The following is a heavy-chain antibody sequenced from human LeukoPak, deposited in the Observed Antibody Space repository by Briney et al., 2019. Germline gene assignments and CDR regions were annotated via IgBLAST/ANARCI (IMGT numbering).Heavy chain of an antibody. J-gene: IGHJ4*02. CDR2: VTTGNGNT. V-gene: IGHV1-3*04. CDR1: GYTFINFA. D-gene: IGHD3-10*01. CDR3: ARDGWSTMALIDY. Sequence: ASVKVSCKASGYTFINFAMHWVRQAPGQGLEWMGWVTTGNGNTRYLQKFQDRVTITRDTSANTAYMELSSLRSEDTAVYYCARDGWSTMALIDYWGQGTLVTVSS.